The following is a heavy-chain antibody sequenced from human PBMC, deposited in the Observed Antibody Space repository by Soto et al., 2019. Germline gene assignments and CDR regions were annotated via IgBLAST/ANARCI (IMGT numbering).Heavy chain of an antibody. CDR3: AKASGVFGVAHYGMDV. J-gene: IGHJ6*02. CDR2: ISGSGGST. Sequence: GGSLRLSCAASGFTFSSYAMSWVRQAPGKGLEWVSAISGSGGSTYYADSVKGRFTISRDNSKNTLYLQMNSLRAEDTAVYYCAKASGVFGVAHYGMDVWGQGTTVTVSS. D-gene: IGHD3-3*01. CDR1: GFTFSSYA. V-gene: IGHV3-23*01.